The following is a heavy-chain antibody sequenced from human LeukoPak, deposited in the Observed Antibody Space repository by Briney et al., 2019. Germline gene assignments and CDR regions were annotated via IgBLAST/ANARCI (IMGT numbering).Heavy chain of an antibody. CDR2: ISYDGSNK. CDR1: GFTFSSYA. Sequence: PGGSLRLSCAASGFTFSSYAMHWVRQAPGKGLEWVAVISYDGSNKYYADSVKGRFTISRDNSKNTLYLQMNSLRAEDTAVYYCAREGCSSTSCHGRWFDPWGQGTLVTVSS. V-gene: IGHV3-30-3*01. D-gene: IGHD2-2*01. CDR3: AREGCSSTSCHGRWFDP. J-gene: IGHJ5*02.